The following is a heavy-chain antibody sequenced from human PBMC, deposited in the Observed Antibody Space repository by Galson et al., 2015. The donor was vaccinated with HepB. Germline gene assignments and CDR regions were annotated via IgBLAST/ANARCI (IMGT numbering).Heavy chain of an antibody. Sequence: SLRLSCAASGFTFSSYAMSWVRQAPGKGLEWVSAISGSGGSTYYADSVKGRFTISRDNSKNTLYLQMNSLRAEDTAVYYCAKDQNPRPDGAGDYWGQGTLVTVSS. CDR1: GFTFSSYA. CDR3: AKDQNPRPDGAGDY. D-gene: IGHD1-26*01. J-gene: IGHJ4*02. V-gene: IGHV3-23*01. CDR2: ISGSGGST.